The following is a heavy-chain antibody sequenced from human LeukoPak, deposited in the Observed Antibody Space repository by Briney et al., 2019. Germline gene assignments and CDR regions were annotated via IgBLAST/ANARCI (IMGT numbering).Heavy chain of an antibody. CDR1: GFTLRNYD. V-gene: IGHV3-13*01. CDR2: IGTEDDT. D-gene: IGHD2-8*02. Sequence: PGGSLRLSCTASGFTLRNYDMHWVRQTTEKGLEWVSGIGTEDDTFYPDSVKGRFTISRENAKSSFYLQMNSLRAGDTAVYYYARGRFVLVPSLERWYLDLWGRGTLVTVSS. J-gene: IGHJ2*01. CDR3: ARGRFVLVPSLERWYLDL.